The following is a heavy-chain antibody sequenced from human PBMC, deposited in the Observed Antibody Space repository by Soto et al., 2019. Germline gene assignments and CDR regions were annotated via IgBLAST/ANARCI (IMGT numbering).Heavy chain of an antibody. CDR1: GFTFSSYT. V-gene: IGHV3-30-3*01. Sequence: PGGSLRLSCAASGFTFSSYTMSWVRQAPGKGLEWVAVISYDGSNKYYADSVKGRFTISRDNSKNTLYLQMNSLRAEDTPVYYCARFSRGSFDYWGQGTLVTAPQ. CDR2: ISYDGSNK. D-gene: IGHD6-19*01. CDR3: ARFSRGSFDY. J-gene: IGHJ4*02.